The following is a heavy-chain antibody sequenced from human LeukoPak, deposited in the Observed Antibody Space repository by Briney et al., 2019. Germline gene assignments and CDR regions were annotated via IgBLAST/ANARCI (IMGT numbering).Heavy chain of an antibody. D-gene: IGHD3-22*01. Sequence: ASVKVSCKVSGYTLTELSMHWVRQAPGKGLEWMGGFDPEDGETIYAQKFQGRVTMTEDTSTVTAYMELSSLRSEDTAVYYCATLADYYDSSGYYNWYFDYWGQGTLVTVSS. CDR3: ATLADYYDSSGYYNWYFDY. CDR1: GYTLTELS. V-gene: IGHV1-24*01. J-gene: IGHJ4*02. CDR2: FDPEDGET.